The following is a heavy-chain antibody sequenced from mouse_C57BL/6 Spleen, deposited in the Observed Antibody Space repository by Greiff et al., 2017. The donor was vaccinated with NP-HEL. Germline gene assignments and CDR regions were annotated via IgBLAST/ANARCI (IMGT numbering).Heavy chain of an antibody. CDR3: TEGYYGSSPFAY. CDR1: GFTFSNYW. D-gene: IGHD1-1*01. CDR2: IRLKSDNYAT. Sequence: EVKLMESGGGLVQPGGSMKLSCVASGFTFSNYWMNWVRQSPEKGLEWVAQIRLKSDNYATHYAESVKGRFTISRDDSKSSVYLQMNNLRAEDTGIYYCTEGYYGSSPFAYWGQGTLVTVSA. V-gene: IGHV6-3*01. J-gene: IGHJ3*01.